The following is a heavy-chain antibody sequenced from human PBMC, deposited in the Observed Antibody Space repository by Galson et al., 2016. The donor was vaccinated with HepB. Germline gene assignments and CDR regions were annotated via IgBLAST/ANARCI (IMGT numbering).Heavy chain of an antibody. CDR3: AKGDYYDSSGYDY. J-gene: IGHJ4*02. V-gene: IGHV4-31*03. D-gene: IGHD3-22*01. CDR1: GGSISTGGFY. CDR2: MYYRGKT. Sequence: TLSLTCTFSGGSISTGGFYWSWIPQHPGKGLEWIGFMYYRGKTYYNPSLKSRVTISADTSKNHFSLRLSSVTAADTAVYYCAKGDYYDSSGYDYWGQGTLVTVSS.